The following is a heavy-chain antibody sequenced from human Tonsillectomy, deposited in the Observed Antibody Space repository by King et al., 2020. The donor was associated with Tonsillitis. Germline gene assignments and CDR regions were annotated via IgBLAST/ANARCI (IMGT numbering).Heavy chain of an antibody. D-gene: IGHD5-24*01. J-gene: IGHJ6*03. CDR3: TRGAGERWLYRDYYYYYMDV. CDR2: IRSKAYGGTT. Sequence: VQLVESGGGLVQPGRSLRLSCTASGFTFGDYAMSWVRQAPGKGLEWVGFIRSKAYGGTTEYAASVKGRFTISRDDSKSIAYLQMNSLKTEDTAVYYCTRGAGERWLYRDYYYYYMDVWGKGTTVTVSS. CDR1: GFTFGDYA. V-gene: IGHV3-49*04.